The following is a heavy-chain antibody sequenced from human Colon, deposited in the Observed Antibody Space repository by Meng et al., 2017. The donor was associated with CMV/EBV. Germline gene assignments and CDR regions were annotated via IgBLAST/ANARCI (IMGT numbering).Heavy chain of an antibody. D-gene: IGHD6-19*01. Sequence: NASRSPFPDYYLYWVRQAPGQGLAYMGSINANRGATGCAQKFPGRVSMTRDTSISTIYMELGGLRPDDTAVYYCARDGVSSVPDLDYWRQGTLVTVSS. CDR3: ARDGVSSVPDLDY. CDR2: INANRGAT. CDR1: RSPFPDYY. J-gene: IGHJ4*02. V-gene: IGHV1-2*02.